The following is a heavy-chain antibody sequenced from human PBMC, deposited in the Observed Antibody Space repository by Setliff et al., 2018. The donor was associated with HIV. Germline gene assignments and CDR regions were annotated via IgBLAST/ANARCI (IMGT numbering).Heavy chain of an antibody. CDR3: ARVVRMIVVLPDAFDL. J-gene: IGHJ3*01. CDR2: IYTSGST. CDR1: GGSISSGSYY. V-gene: IGHV4-61*09. Sequence: SETLSLTCTVSGGSISSGSYYWSWIRQPAGKGLEWIGHIYTSGSTNYNPSLKSRVTISVDTSTNQFSLKLSSVTDADTAVYYCARVVRMIVVLPDAFDLWGPGTRVTVSS. D-gene: IGHD3-22*01.